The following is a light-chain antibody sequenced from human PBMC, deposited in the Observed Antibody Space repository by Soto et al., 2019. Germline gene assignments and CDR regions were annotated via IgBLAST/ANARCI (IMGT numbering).Light chain of an antibody. CDR1: QSVSNN. J-gene: IGKJ5*01. CDR3: QQYNNWPPIT. Sequence: EIMMTQSPATLSVSPGERATLSCRASQSVSNNLAWYQQKPGQAPRLLIYYASTRATGIPARFSGSGSGTESTLTISSLQSEDFALYYCQQYNNWPPITFGQGTRLEIK. CDR2: YAS. V-gene: IGKV3-15*01.